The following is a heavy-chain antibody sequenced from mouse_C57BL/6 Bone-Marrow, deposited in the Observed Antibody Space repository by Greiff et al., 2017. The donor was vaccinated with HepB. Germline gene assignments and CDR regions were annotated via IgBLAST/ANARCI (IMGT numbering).Heavy chain of an antibody. D-gene: IGHD1-1*01. CDR2: IDPETGGT. Sequence: QVQLQQSGAELVRPGASVTLSCKASGYTFTDYEMHWVKQTPVHGLEWLGAIDPETGGTAYNQKFKGKAILTADKSSSTAYMELRSLTSEDSAVYYCTNPYYYGADFDVWGTGTTVTVSS. V-gene: IGHV1-15*01. J-gene: IGHJ1*03. CDR3: TNPYYYGADFDV. CDR1: GYTFTDYE.